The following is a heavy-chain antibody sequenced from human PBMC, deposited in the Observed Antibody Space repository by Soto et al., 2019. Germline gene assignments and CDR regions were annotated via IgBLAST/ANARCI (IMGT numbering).Heavy chain of an antibody. D-gene: IGHD2-21*01. V-gene: IGHV1-69*02. J-gene: IGHJ4*02. CDR2: IIPLFGLP. CDR3: AFDVQTGVVYFDN. Sequence: QVQLVQSGAEVERPGSSVKVSCKASGGTFSTYTISWVRQAPGQGLEWLGRIIPLFGLPNHAQKFQDRVTITADKSTDTAYLEMHSLRPEDTAVYYCAFDVQTGVVYFDNWGQGTLVTVSS. CDR1: GGTFSTYT.